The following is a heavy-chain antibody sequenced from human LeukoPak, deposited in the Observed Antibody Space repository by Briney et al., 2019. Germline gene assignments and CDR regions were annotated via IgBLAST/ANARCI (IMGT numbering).Heavy chain of an antibody. CDR2: INPNSGST. Sequence: GASVKVSCKASGYTFTGYYMHWVRQAPGQGLEWMGWINPNSGSTNYAQKFQGRVTMTRDTSISTACMELSRLRSDDTAVYYCARGGDRRGTALDYFDYWGQGTLVTVSS. CDR1: GYTFTGYY. J-gene: IGHJ4*02. CDR3: ARGGDRRGTALDYFDY. D-gene: IGHD3-16*01. V-gene: IGHV1-2*02.